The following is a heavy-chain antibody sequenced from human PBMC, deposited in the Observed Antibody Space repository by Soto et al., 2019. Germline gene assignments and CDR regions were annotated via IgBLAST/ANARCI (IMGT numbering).Heavy chain of an antibody. J-gene: IGHJ6*03. CDR2: IKKDGGER. CDR3: AIDSPFYYVIDV. CDR1: GFTFRSSW. Sequence: PGGSLRISCAASGFTFRSSWMGLVLQAPRKGLEWVANIKKDGGERNYLDSVKGRFTISRDNAENSLFLQMNSLRAEDTAVYYCAIDSPFYYVIDVSGNGTT. V-gene: IGHV3-7*01. D-gene: IGHD3-10*02.